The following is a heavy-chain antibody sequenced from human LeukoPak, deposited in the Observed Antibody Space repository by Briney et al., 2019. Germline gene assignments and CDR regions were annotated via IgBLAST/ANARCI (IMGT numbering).Heavy chain of an antibody. J-gene: IGHJ5*02. Sequence: GASVKVSCKASGYTFTSYYMHLVRQAPGQGLEWMGIINPSGGSTSYAQKFQGRVTMTRDTSTSTVYMELSSLRSEDTAVYYCARGVRYCTNGVCHRRGWFDPWGQGTLVTVSS. V-gene: IGHV1-46*01. CDR3: ARGVRYCTNGVCHRRGWFDP. D-gene: IGHD2-8*01. CDR2: INPSGGST. CDR1: GYTFTSYY.